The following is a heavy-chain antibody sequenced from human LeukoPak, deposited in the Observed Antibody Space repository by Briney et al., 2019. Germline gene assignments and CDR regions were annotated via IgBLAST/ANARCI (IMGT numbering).Heavy chain of an antibody. D-gene: IGHD5-18*01. CDR1: SGSIINYF. CDR2: NSSSGRT. CDR3: ARARYSDGFGWFDY. J-gene: IGHJ4*01. Sequence: SETLSLTCTVSSGSIINYFWNWFRQSPGKGLEWIGYNSSSGRTNSNPSLMSRVTISVDMSKSQFSLKLRSVTAADTAVYYCARARYSDGFGWFDYWGQGALVIVSS. V-gene: IGHV4-59*01.